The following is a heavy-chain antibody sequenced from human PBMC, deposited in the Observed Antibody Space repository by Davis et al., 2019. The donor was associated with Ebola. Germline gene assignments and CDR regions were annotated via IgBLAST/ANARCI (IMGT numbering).Heavy chain of an antibody. CDR1: GYTLRSYY. Sequence: AASVKVSCKASGYTLRSYYLHWVRQAPGQGLEWMGIISPNDGSTNYAQSFQGRVTMTRDTSTNTADMELSGLKSEDTAGYYCVRETGLFDYWGQGTLDTISS. V-gene: IGHV1-46*03. CDR3: VRETGLFDY. CDR2: ISPNDGST. J-gene: IGHJ4*02.